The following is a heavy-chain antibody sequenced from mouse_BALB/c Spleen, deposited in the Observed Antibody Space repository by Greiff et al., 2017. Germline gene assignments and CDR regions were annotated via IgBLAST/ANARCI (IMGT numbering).Heavy chain of an antibody. J-gene: IGHJ2*01. CDR1: GYTFTSYW. CDR3: AREAFLLLRYFDY. V-gene: IGHV1-69*02. CDR2: IDPSDSET. Sequence: QVQLQQPGAELVKPGAPVKLSCKASGYTFTSYWMNWVKQRPGRGLEWIGRIDPSDSETHYNQKFKDKATLTVDKSSSTAYIQLSSLTSEDSAVYYCAREAFLLLRYFDYWGQGTTLTGSS. D-gene: IGHD1-1*01.